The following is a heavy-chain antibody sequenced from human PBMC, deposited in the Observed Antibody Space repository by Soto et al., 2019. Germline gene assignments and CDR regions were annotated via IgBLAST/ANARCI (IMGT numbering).Heavy chain of an antibody. CDR3: ARHVLEGCSSSGGYTSFYYNGMDA. Sequence: PGESLKISCKGSGYSFASYWIGWVRQMPGKGLEWKGIIFPGDSDTKYSPSFKGQVTISADKSISTAYLRWSSLKSWDPALYYCARHVLEGCSSSGGYTSFYYNGMDARGQGTRVTVSS. J-gene: IGHJ6*02. V-gene: IGHV5-51*01. CDR1: GYSFASYW. CDR2: IFPGDSDT. D-gene: IGHD2-2*02.